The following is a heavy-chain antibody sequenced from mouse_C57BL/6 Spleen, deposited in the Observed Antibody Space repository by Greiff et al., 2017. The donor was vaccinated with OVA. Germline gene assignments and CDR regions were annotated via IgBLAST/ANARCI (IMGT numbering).Heavy chain of an antibody. CDR3: ARSSTVGFAY. CDR1: GYTFTDYY. J-gene: IGHJ3*01. CDR2: INPKNGGT. Sequence: EVQLQQSGPELVKPGASVKISCKASGYTFTDYYMNWVKQSHGQSLEWIGDINPKNGGTSYNQKFKGKATLTVDKSSSTAYMELRSLTSEDSAVYYCARSSTVGFAYWGQGTLVTVSA. D-gene: IGHD1-1*01. V-gene: IGHV1-26*01.